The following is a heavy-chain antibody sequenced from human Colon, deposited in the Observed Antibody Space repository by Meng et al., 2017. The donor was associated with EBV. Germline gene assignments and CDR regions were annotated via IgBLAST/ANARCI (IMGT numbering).Heavy chain of an antibody. CDR2: IYHNGQT. CDR3: ARDGGVTHIP. Sequence: APLTESGGGLVTSSCTLSRTCDVSGTSISTSNLWSWIRQSPGEGLEWIGAIYHNGQTNYNPSLKSRVSMSVDESKNEFSLNLKSVTAADTAVYYCARDGGVTHIPWGQGVLVTVSS. D-gene: IGHD2-8*02. CDR1: GTSISTSNL. V-gene: IGHV4-4*02. J-gene: IGHJ5*02.